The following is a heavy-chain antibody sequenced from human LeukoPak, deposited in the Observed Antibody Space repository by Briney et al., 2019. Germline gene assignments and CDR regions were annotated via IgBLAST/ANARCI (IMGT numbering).Heavy chain of an antibody. CDR2: IGTTGDT. D-gene: IGHD3-10*01. Sequence: GGSLRLSCAASGFTFSSYDMHWVRQVTGKGLEWVLAIGTTGDTYYLGSVKGRFTISRENAKNSLYLQMNSLRAGDTAVYYCARAIAMFRGVNYFDYWGQGTLITVSS. CDR3: ARAIAMFRGVNYFDY. V-gene: IGHV3-13*01. J-gene: IGHJ4*02. CDR1: GFTFSSYD.